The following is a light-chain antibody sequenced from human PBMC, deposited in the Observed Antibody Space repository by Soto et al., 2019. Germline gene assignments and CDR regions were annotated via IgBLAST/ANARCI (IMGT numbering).Light chain of an antibody. CDR2: GAS. V-gene: IGKV3-15*01. CDR3: QQYNSWPRT. J-gene: IGKJ1*01. Sequence: EIVMTQSPATLSVSPGERATLSCRASQSVSSNLAWYQQTPGQAPRLLIYGASTRATGIPARFSGSGSGTEFTLTISSLQSEDFAVSQCQQYNSWPRTFGQGTKVEIK. CDR1: QSVSSN.